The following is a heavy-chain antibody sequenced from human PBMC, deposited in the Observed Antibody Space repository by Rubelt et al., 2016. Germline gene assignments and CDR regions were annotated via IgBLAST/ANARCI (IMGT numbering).Heavy chain of an antibody. Sequence: QLQLQESGPGLVKPSETLSLTCTVSGYSISSNGYFWGWIRQPPGKGLEWIGEINHSGGTGYNPSLKSRVTISVDRSKSQFSLNLRSVCASDTSVYYCARKMVDATRDVFDIWGQGTMVIFSS. D-gene: IGHD2-8*01. CDR1: GYSISSNGYF. CDR2: INHSGGT. V-gene: IGHV4-39*07. J-gene: IGHJ3*02. CDR3: ARKMVDATRDVFDI.